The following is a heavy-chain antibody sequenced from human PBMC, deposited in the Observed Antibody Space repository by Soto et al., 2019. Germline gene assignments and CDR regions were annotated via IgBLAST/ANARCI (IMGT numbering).Heavy chain of an antibody. D-gene: IGHD3-16*01. CDR2: ISDSGGST. J-gene: IGHJ6*02. V-gene: IGHV3-23*01. CDR1: GFTFITYA. CDR3: AKEHVWGSVYRVEG. Sequence: GGSLRLSCAASGFTFITYAMSWVRQAPGKGLEWVSVISDSGGSTYYADSVKGRFTISRDNSKNTLYLQMNSLRAEDTAVYYCAKEHVWGSVYRVEGWGQGTTVTVPS.